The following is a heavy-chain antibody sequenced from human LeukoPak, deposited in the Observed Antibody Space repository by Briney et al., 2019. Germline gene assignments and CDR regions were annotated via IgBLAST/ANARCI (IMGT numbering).Heavy chain of an antibody. V-gene: IGHV3-9*01. D-gene: IGHD3-22*01. Sequence: GGSLRLSCAASGFTFDDYAMHWVRQAPGKGLEWVSGISWNSGSIGYADSVKGRFTISRDNAKNSLYLQMNSLRAEDTALYYCAKSRGQFYYDSSVVFDYWGQGTLVTVSS. CDR3: AKSRGQFYYDSSVVFDY. CDR1: GFTFDDYA. CDR2: ISWNSGSI. J-gene: IGHJ4*02.